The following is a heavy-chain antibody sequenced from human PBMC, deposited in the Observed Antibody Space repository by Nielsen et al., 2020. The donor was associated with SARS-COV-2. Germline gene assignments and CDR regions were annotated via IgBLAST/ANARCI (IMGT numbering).Heavy chain of an antibody. V-gene: IGHV3-33*04. J-gene: IGHJ4*02. Sequence: GESLKISCAASGFTFTTHAMHWVRQAPGKGLEWVAMIWRGGNYKFFADSVRGRFTIPRDDSKNMVSLQMESLRVEDTALYYCTRDPPDSGWALDYWGQGIPVTVSS. CDR1: GFTFTTHA. CDR3: TRDPPDSGWALDY. D-gene: IGHD6-19*01. CDR2: IWRGGNYK.